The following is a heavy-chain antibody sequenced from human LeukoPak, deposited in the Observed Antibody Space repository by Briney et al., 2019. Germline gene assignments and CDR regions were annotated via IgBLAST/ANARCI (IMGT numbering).Heavy chain of an antibody. CDR2: IKQDGSEK. D-gene: IGHD1-26*01. CDR1: GFTFSSYW. V-gene: IGHV3-7*01. J-gene: IGHJ4*02. Sequence: GGSLRLSCGASGFTFSSYWMTWVRQAPGKGLEWVANIKQDGSEKFYVDSVKGRFTISRDNAKSSLYLQMNSLRVEDTAVYYCARDFAIVVGATDYWGQGTLVTVSS. CDR3: ARDFAIVVGATDY.